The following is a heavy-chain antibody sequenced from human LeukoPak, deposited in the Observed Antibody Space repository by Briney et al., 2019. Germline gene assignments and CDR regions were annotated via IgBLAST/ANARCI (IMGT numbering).Heavy chain of an antibody. CDR3: ARDWSFIGYYFDY. CDR1: GYTFTGCY. J-gene: IGHJ4*02. Sequence: ASVKLSCKASGYTFTGCYMHWVRQAPGHGLEWMGWINTNSGGTNYGQKLHRRVTMTMDTSISTAHMELRRLRSDDTAMYYYARDWSFIGYYFDYWGQGTLVTVSS. V-gene: IGHV1-2*02. D-gene: IGHD3-3*01. CDR2: INTNSGGT.